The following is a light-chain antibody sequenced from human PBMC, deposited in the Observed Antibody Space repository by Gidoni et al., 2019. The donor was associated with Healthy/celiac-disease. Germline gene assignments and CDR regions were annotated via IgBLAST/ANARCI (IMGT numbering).Light chain of an antibody. CDR2: GAS. Sequence: EIALTQSPGTLSLFLGERATLSCRASQSVSSSYLAWYQQKPGQAPRLLIYGASSRATGIPDFTLPITRREPEDCAVYYCQQYGSSPPWTFGQGTKVEIK. J-gene: IGKJ1*01. CDR3: QQYGSSPPWT. V-gene: IGKV3-20*01. CDR1: QSVSSSY.